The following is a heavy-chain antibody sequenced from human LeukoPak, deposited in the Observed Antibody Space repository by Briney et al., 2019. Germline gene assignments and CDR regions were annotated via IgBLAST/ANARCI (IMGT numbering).Heavy chain of an antibody. V-gene: IGHV3-49*03. J-gene: IGHJ4*02. CDR1: GFTFGDYA. Sequence: GGSLGLSCTASGFTFGDYAMSWFRQAPGKGLEWVGFIRSKAYGGTTEYAASVKGRFTISRDDSKSIAYLRMNSLKTEDTAVYYCTRAPDYGDFPRGVDYWGQGTLVTVSS. CDR3: TRAPDYGDFPRGVDY. D-gene: IGHD4-17*01. CDR2: IRSKAYGGTT.